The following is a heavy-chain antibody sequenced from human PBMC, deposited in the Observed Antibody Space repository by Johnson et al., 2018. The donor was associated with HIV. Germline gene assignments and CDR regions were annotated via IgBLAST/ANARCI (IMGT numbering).Heavy chain of an antibody. D-gene: IGHD6-19*01. CDR2: MSYDGRFK. J-gene: IGHJ3*02. CDR1: GFTFSSYA. Sequence: VQLVESGGGLVQPGGSLRLSCAASGFTFSSYAMHWVRQAPGKGLEWVALMSYDGRFKYYPDSVKGRFPTSRDNSKNTVYLQMNSLRAEDTALYYCARGMYSSGWPYAFDISVQGTVVAVSS. CDR3: ARGMYSSGWPYAFDI. V-gene: IGHV3-30*04.